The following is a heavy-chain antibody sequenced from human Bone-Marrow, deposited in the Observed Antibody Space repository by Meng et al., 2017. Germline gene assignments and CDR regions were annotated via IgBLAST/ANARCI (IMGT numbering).Heavy chain of an antibody. CDR2: IYTSGST. CDR1: GGSISSYY. D-gene: IGHD3-10*01. V-gene: IGHV4-4*07. Sequence: GSLRLSCTVSGGSISSYYWRWIRQPAGKGREWIGRIYTSGSTNYNPSLKSRVTMSVDTSKNQFSLKLSAVTAADTAVYYCARGRAGPYDYWGQGTLVTVSS. J-gene: IGHJ4*02. CDR3: ARGRAGPYDY.